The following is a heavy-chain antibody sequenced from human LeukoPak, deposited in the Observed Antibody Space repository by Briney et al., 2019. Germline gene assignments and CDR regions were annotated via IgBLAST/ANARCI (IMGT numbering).Heavy chain of an antibody. D-gene: IGHD6-19*01. CDR1: GFTFSSYW. V-gene: IGHV3-21*01. CDR2: TSGTSGRT. Sequence: GGSLRLSCEASGFTFSSYWMSWVRQAPGKGLEWVSATSGTSGRTYYADSVKGRFTISRDNAKNSLYLQMNSLRAEDTAVYYCARDYGIAVAATGSFDYWGQGTLVTVSS. CDR3: ARDYGIAVAATGSFDY. J-gene: IGHJ4*02.